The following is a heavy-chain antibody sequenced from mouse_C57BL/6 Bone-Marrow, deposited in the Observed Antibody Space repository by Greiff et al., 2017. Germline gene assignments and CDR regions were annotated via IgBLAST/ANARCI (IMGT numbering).Heavy chain of an antibody. Sequence: VQLQQSGAELARPGASVKLSCKASGYTFTSYGISWVKQRTGKGLEWIGEIYPRSGNTYYNEKLKGKATLTADKSSSTAYMELRSLTSEDSAVYFCARGDYYGSSYHFDYWGQGTTLTVSS. D-gene: IGHD1-1*01. J-gene: IGHJ2*01. V-gene: IGHV1-81*01. CDR1: GYTFTSYG. CDR3: ARGDYYGSSYHFDY. CDR2: IYPRSGNT.